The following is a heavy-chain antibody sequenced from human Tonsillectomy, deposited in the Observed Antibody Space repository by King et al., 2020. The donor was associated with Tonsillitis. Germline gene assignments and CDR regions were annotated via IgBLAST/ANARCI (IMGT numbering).Heavy chain of an antibody. D-gene: IGHD6-19*01. J-gene: IGHJ4*02. Sequence: VQLVESGGGVVQPGRSLRLSCAASGFSFSSYGMHWVRQAPGKGLEWVAVISYDGSNTYYADSVKGRFTISRDKSKNTLSLHMNSLRAEDTAVYYCAKDSVTPRRHMAQWDFFDYWGQGTLVTVSS. CDR1: GFSFSSYG. CDR3: AKDSVTPRRHMAQWDFFDY. V-gene: IGHV3-30*18. CDR2: ISYDGSNT.